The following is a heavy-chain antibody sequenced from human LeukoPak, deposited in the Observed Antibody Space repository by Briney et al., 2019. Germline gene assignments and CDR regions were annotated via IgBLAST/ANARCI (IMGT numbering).Heavy chain of an antibody. CDR2: IYTSGST. CDR3: ARRGATAD. V-gene: IGHV4-61*02. Sequence: SETLSLTCTVSGGSISSGSYYWSWIRQPAGKGLEWIGRIYTSGSTNYNPSLKSRVTMSVDKSKNQFSLKLISVTAADTAVYYCARRGATADWGQGTLVTVSS. CDR1: GGSISSGSYY. J-gene: IGHJ4*02. D-gene: IGHD1-26*01.